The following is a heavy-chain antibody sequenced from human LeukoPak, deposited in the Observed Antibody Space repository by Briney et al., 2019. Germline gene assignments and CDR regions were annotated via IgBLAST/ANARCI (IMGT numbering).Heavy chain of an antibody. V-gene: IGHV1-2*02. CDR1: GYTFTSYD. CDR2: INPNSGGT. D-gene: IGHD3-10*01. Sequence: ASVKVSCKASGYTFTSYDINWVRQAPGQGLEWMGWINPNSGGTNYAQKFQGRVTMTRDTFISTAYMELSRLRSDDTAVYYCASSGDPPVGYWGQGTLVTVSS. CDR3: ASSGDPPVGY. J-gene: IGHJ4*02.